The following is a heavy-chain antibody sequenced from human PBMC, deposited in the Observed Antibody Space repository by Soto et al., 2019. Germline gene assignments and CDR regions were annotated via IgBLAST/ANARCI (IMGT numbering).Heavy chain of an antibody. J-gene: IGHJ6*01. D-gene: IGHD3-9*01. CDR2: IYSGGST. V-gene: IGHV3-53*01. Sequence: PGGSLRLSCAASGFTFSSYAMSWVRQAPGKGLGWVSVIYSGGSTYYADSVKGRFTISRDNSKNTLYLQMNSLRAEDTAVYYCAAPHFDGLPPEVWGQGTTVTVSS. CDR1: GFTFSSYA. CDR3: AAPHFDGLPPEV.